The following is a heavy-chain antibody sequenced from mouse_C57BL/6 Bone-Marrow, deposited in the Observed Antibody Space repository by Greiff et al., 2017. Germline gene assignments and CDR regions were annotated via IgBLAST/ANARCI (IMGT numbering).Heavy chain of an antibody. V-gene: IGHV1-9*01. D-gene: IGHD2-1*01. CDR1: GYTFTGYW. CDR2: ILPGSGST. J-gene: IGHJ2*01. Sequence: VQLQQSGAELMKPGASVKLSCKATGYTFTGYWIEWVKQRPGHGLEWIGEILPGSGSTNYTEKFKGKATFTADTSSNTAYMQLSSLTTEDSAIWYCTRVGGYGNGDYWGQGATLTVSS. CDR3: TRVGGYGNGDY.